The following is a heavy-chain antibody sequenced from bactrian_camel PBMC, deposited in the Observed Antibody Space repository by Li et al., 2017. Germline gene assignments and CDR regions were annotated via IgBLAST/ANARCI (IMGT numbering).Heavy chain of an antibody. CDR2: IDRDGRA. CDR3: AAASRSSCRRAYGGSWYSLSNDFHY. J-gene: IGHJ6*01. Sequence: HVQLVESGGGSVQAGESRRLSCVTSGYTSTTSCVAWVRQAPGKQREGVVSIDRDGRATYADSVKGRFTISMDANTLYLQMNSLTPEDSAMYYCAAASRSSCRRAYGGSWYSLSNDFHYWGQGTQVTVS. D-gene: IGHD6*01. CDR1: GYTSTTSC. V-gene: IGHV3S53*01.